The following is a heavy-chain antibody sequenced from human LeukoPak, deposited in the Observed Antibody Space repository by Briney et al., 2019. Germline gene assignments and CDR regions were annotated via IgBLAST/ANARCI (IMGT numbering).Heavy chain of an antibody. CDR2: IYYSGST. CDR1: GGSISSYC. V-gene: IGHV4-59*01. Sequence: SETLSLTCTVSGGSISSYCWSWIRQPPGKGLEWIGYIYYSGSTNYNPSLKSRVTISVDTSKNQFSLKLSSVTAADTAVYYCARVDSGYDENYYYYYGMDVWGQGTTVTVSS. CDR3: ARVDSGYDENYYYYYGMDV. J-gene: IGHJ6*02. D-gene: IGHD5-12*01.